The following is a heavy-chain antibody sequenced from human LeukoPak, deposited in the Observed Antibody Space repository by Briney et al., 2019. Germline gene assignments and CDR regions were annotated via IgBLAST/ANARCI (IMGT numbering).Heavy chain of an antibody. J-gene: IGHJ4*02. V-gene: IGHV1-2*02. D-gene: IGHD2-15*01. CDR3: ARDQAFVYCSGGTCYDDN. CDR1: GYTFTGYY. CDR2: INLNSGDT. Sequence: GASVTVSCKSSGYTFTGYYMHWVRPPPAQGLAWMGWINLNSGDTNYAQKFKDRVTMASYTSINTVYMELSRRRSDDTAVYYCARDQAFVYCSGGTCYDDNWGQGSLVTVSS.